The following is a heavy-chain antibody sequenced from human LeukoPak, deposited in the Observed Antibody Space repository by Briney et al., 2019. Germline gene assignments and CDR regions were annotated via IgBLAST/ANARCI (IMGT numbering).Heavy chain of an antibody. CDR3: AKDTDYYGSGSDY. D-gene: IGHD3-10*01. CDR1: GFTFSSYA. V-gene: IGHV3-23*01. Sequence: SLRLSCAASGFTFSSYAMSWVRQAPGKGLEWVSAISGSGGSTYYADSVRGRFTISRDNSKNTLYLQMNSLRAEDTAVYYCAKDTDYYGSGSDYWGQGTLVTVSS. CDR2: ISGSGGST. J-gene: IGHJ4*02.